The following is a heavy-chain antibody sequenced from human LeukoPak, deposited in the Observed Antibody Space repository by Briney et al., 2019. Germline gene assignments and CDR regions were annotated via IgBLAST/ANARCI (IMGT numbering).Heavy chain of an antibody. CDR2: VYSTGSI. CDR1: NGSIRSSSYY. CDR3: ARLRRPPIDPYYYGMDV. V-gene: IGHV4-61*02. Sequence: SQTLSLTCAVSNGSIRSSSYYWNWIRQPVGKGLEWIGRVYSTGSINYSPSLQSRVTISIDTSKNHFSLKLSSVTAADTAVYYCARLRRPPIDPYYYGMDVWGQGTTVTVSS. J-gene: IGHJ6*02.